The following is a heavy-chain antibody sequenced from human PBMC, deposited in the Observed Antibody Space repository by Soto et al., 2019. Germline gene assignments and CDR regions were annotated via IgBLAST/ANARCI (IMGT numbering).Heavy chain of an antibody. Sequence: QVQLVQSGAEVKKPGASVKVSCKASGYTFTSYYMHWVRQAPGQGLEWMGIINPSGGSTSYAQKFQGSVTTTRATSKSTVYMELSSLRYEDTAVYYCAVETIAAAGIDYFDYWGQGTLVTVSS. CDR2: INPSGGST. CDR1: GYTFTSYY. V-gene: IGHV1-46*01. CDR3: AVETIAAAGIDYFDY. D-gene: IGHD6-13*01. J-gene: IGHJ4*02.